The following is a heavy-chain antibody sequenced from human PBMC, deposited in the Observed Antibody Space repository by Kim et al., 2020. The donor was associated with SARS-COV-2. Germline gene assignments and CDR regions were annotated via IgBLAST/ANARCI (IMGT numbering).Heavy chain of an antibody. D-gene: IGHD3-10*01. CDR3: ASTYYYGSGLDY. V-gene: IGHV3-48*04. Sequence: YYADSVKGRFTISRDNAKNSLYLQMNSLRAEDTAVYYCASTYYYGSGLDYWGQGTLVTVSS. J-gene: IGHJ4*02.